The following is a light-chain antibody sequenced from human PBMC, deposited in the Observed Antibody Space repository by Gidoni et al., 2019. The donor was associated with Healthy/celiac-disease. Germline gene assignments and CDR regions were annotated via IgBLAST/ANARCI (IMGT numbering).Light chain of an antibody. V-gene: IGKV3-15*01. CDR1: QSVSSN. CDR2: GAS. J-gene: IGKJ2*01. Sequence: EIVMTQSPATLSVSPGERATLSCRASQSVSSNLAWYQQKPGQAPRLLIYGASTRATGIPARFSCSGSGTEFTLTISSLQSADFAVYYCQQYNNWPLYTFGQGTKLEIK. CDR3: QQYNNWPLYT.